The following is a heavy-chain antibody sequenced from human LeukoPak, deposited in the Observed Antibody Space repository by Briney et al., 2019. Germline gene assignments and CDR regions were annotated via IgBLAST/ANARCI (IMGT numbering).Heavy chain of an antibody. CDR3: ARQGDGGNSGAFDY. D-gene: IGHD2-21*02. V-gene: IGHV4-34*01. Sequence: PSETLSLTCAVYGGPFSGYYWSWIRQPPGKGLEWIGEINHSGSTNYNPSLKSRVTISVDTSKNQFSLKLSSVTAADTAVYYCARQGDGGNSGAFDYWGQGTLVTVSS. CDR2: INHSGST. J-gene: IGHJ4*02. CDR1: GGPFSGYY.